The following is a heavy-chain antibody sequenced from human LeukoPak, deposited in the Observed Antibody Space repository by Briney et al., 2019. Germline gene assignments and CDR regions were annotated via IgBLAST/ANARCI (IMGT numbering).Heavy chain of an antibody. CDR3: VRALMGTSDH. J-gene: IGHJ4*02. CDR2: MNSDGSTT. V-gene: IGHV3-74*01. Sequence: QPGRSLRLSCAASGFTLSSYEMNWVRQAPGKGLVWVSRMNSDGSTTNYADSVKGRFTISRDNAKNTLYLQMNSLRAEDTAVYYCVRALMGTSDHWGQGSLVTVSS. D-gene: IGHD7-27*01. CDR1: GFTLSSYE.